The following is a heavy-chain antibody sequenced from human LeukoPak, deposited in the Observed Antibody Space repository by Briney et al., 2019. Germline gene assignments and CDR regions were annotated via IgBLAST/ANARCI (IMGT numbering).Heavy chain of an antibody. J-gene: IGHJ4*02. D-gene: IGHD4-23*01. CDR3: AKDHDYGGNPYYFDY. CDR1: GFTFSSYG. Sequence: GGSLRLSCAASGFTFSSYGMHWGRQAPGKGLEWVAFIRYDGSNKYYADSVKGRFTISRDNSKNTLYLQMNSLRAEDTAVYYCAKDHDYGGNPYYFDYWGQGTLVTVSS. CDR2: IRYDGSNK. V-gene: IGHV3-30*02.